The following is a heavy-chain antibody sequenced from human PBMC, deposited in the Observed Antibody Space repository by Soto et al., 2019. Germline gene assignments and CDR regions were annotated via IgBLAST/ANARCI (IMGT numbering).Heavy chain of an antibody. CDR2: ISAYNGNT. Sequence: QVQLVQSGAEVKKPGASVKVSCRASGYTFTSYGISWVRQAPGQGLEWMGWISAYNGNTNYAQKLQGRVTMTTDTSTSTAYMELRSLRSDDTAVYYCASFSIAATDPYGMDVWGQGTTVTVSS. CDR1: GYTFTSYG. CDR3: ASFSIAATDPYGMDV. V-gene: IGHV1-18*01. J-gene: IGHJ6*02. D-gene: IGHD6-13*01.